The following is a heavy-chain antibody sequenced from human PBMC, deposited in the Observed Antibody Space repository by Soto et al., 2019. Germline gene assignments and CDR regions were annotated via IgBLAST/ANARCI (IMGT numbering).Heavy chain of an antibody. D-gene: IGHD3-10*01. Sequence: QVQLVQSGAEVKSAGSSVKVSCKASGDTFNFYSINWVRQAPGLGLEWVGRVNPILSMSNYAQRFQGRVTMNAEKSKGTAYMELRSLRSEDTAIYYCASNYGSGYRAFDSWGQGALVTVSS. J-gene: IGHJ4*02. CDR2: VNPILSMS. CDR3: ASNYGSGYRAFDS. CDR1: GDTFNFYS. V-gene: IGHV1-69*02.